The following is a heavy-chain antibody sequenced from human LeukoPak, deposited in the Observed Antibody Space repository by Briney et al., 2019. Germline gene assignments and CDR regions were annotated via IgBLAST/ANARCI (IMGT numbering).Heavy chain of an antibody. Sequence: SETLSLTCAVYGGSFSGYYWSWIRQPPGKGLEWIGYIYYSGSTNYNPSLKSRVIISVDTSKNQFSLKLSSVTAADTAVYYCARERTDGAVTKYYFDYWGQGTLVTVSS. CDR3: ARERTDGAVTKYYFDY. V-gene: IGHV4-59*01. CDR2: IYYSGST. J-gene: IGHJ4*02. D-gene: IGHD4-17*01. CDR1: GGSFSGYY.